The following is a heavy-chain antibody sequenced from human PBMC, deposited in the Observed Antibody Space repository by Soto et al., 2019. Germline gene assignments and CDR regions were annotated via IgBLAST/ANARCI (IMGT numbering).Heavy chain of an antibody. Sequence: QVQLVESGGGVVQPGRSLRLSCAASGFTFSSYAMHWVRQAPGKGLEWVAVISYDGSDKYYADSVKGRFTISRDENENTLYLQMNSLRAEDTAVYYCARDRYLDSYAFDYWGQGTLVTVSS. CDR1: GFTFSSYA. D-gene: IGHD3-9*01. CDR2: ISYDGSDK. CDR3: ARDRYLDSYAFDY. J-gene: IGHJ4*02. V-gene: IGHV3-30-3*01.